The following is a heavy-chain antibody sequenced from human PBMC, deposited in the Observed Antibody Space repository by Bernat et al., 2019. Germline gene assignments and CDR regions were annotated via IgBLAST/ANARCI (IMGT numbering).Heavy chain of an antibody. CDR2: ISYDGSTK. V-gene: IGHV3-30-3*01. D-gene: IGHD3-10*01. Sequence: QVQLVESGGGVVQPGRSLRLSCAASGFTFRSYAMHWVRQAPGKGLEWVAVISYDGSTKYYADAVKGRFTISRENSKNTLYLQMNSRRAEDTAVYYCARDQGAGDHDYWGQGTLVTVAS. J-gene: IGHJ4*02. CDR1: GFTFRSYA. CDR3: ARDQGAGDHDY.